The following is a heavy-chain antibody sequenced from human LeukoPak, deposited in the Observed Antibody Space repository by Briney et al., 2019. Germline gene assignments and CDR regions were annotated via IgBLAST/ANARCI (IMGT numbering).Heavy chain of an antibody. D-gene: IGHD1-1*01. CDR1: GYTFTSYY. CDR3: ARDRNGDYYYYGVDV. V-gene: IGHV1-46*01. CDR2: INPSGGST. J-gene: IGHJ6*02. Sequence: ASVKVSCKASGYTFTSYYMHWVRQAPGQGLEWMGIINPSGGSTNYAQKFLGRVTMTRDTSTTTVYMELSSLRSEDTAVYYCARDRNGDYYYYGVDVWGQGTTVTVSS.